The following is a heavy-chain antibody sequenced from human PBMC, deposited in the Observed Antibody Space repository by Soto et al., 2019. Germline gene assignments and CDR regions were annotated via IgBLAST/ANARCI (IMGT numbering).Heavy chain of an antibody. D-gene: IGHD5-12*01. CDR3: AKDGGSGYSGYYYMDV. V-gene: IGHV3-9*01. Sequence: PGGSLRLSCAASGFTFDDYAMHWVRQAPGKGLEWVSGISWNSGSIGYADSVKGRFTISRDNAKNSLYLQMNSLRAEDTALYYCAKDGGSGYSGYYYMDVWGKGPTVTVSS. CDR2: ISWNSGSI. J-gene: IGHJ6*03. CDR1: GFTFDDYA.